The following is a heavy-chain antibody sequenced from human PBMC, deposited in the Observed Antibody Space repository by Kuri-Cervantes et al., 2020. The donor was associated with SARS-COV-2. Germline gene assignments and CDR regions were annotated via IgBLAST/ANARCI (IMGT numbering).Heavy chain of an antibody. Sequence: GESLKISCAASGFTFSSYWMSWVRQAPGKGLEWVSAISGSGGSTYYADSVKGRFTISRDNSKNTLYLQMNSLRAEDTAVYYCAKCMDYYDSSGYSPGAFDIWGQGTMVTVSS. J-gene: IGHJ3*02. CDR3: AKCMDYYDSSGYSPGAFDI. D-gene: IGHD3-22*01. CDR1: GFTFSSYW. V-gene: IGHV3-23*01. CDR2: ISGSGGST.